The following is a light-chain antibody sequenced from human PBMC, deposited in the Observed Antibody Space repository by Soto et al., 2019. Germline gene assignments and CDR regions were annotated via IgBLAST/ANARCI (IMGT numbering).Light chain of an antibody. V-gene: IGKV1-33*01. CDR3: QQYDNITII. CDR2: AAS. CDR1: QSISSY. Sequence: DIQMTQSPFSLSASVGSRVTITCRASQSISSYLNSYQQKPGKAPKLRIYAASSLQSGVPSRFSGSGSGTDFTLTISSLQPEEIATYYCQQYDNITIIFGGGTKGDIK. J-gene: IGKJ4*01.